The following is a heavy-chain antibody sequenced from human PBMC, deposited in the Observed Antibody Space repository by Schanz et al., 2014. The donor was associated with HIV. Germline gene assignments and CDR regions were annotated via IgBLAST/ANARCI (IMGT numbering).Heavy chain of an antibody. CDR2: IWYDGSKT. CDR1: GFSFSSHG. CDR3: ARVRCSPSTCRVYYYYGMDV. J-gene: IGHJ6*02. V-gene: IGHV3-33*01. D-gene: IGHD2-15*01. Sequence: QVQLVESGGGVVQPGRSLRLSCAASGFSFSSHGMHWVRQPPGKGLEWVSYIWYDGSKTYYVDSVKGRFTISRDNSKNTLYLQMNRLRAEDTAVYYCARVRCSPSTCRVYYYYGMDVWGQGTTVTVSS.